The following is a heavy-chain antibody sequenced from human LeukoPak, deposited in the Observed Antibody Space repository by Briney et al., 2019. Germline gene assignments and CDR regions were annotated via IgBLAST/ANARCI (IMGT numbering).Heavy chain of an antibody. Sequence: KPGGSLRLSCAASGFTFNDAWMSWVRQAPGKGLEWVGRVKSKTDGGTTDYAAPVKGRFTISRDDSKNTLYLQMNSLKTEDTAVYYCTTDRGGVDYGDPFRHFDYWGQGALVTVSS. CDR1: GFTFNDAW. D-gene: IGHD4-17*01. CDR3: TTDRGGVDYGDPFRHFDY. CDR2: VKSKTDGGTT. J-gene: IGHJ4*02. V-gene: IGHV3-15*01.